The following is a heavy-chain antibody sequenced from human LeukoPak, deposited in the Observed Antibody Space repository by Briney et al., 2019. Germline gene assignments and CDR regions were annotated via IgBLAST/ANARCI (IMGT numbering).Heavy chain of an antibody. J-gene: IGHJ4*02. CDR1: GFTFSSYA. CDR3: ARPSSSWYPYYFDY. D-gene: IGHD6-13*01. V-gene: IGHV3-30*01. Sequence: PGGSLRLSCAASGFTFSSYAMHWVRQAPGKGLEWVAVISYDGSNKYYADSVKGRFTISRDNSKNTLYLQMNSLRAEDTAVYYCARPSSSWYPYYFDYWGQGTLVTVSS. CDR2: ISYDGSNK.